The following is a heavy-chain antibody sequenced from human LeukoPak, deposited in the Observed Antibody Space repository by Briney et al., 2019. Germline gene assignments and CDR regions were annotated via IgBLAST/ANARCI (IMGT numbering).Heavy chain of an antibody. CDR1: GYSISSGYY. Sequence: SETLSLTCTVSGYSISSGYYWGWIRQPPGKGLEWIGSIYHSGTTYYNPSLKSRVSISVDTSKNQFSLKLSSVTAADTAVYYCARASISAAGPALIDYWGQGTLVTVSS. D-gene: IGHD6-19*01. V-gene: IGHV4-38-2*02. CDR3: ARASISAAGPALIDY. CDR2: IYHSGTT. J-gene: IGHJ4*02.